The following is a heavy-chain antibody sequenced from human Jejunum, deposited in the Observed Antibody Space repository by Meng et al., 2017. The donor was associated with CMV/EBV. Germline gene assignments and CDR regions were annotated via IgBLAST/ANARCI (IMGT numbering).Heavy chain of an antibody. V-gene: IGHV4-4*07. Sequence: QGQLQEAGPGLVKPSETLSRTCTVSTNSFTTYVWNWLRQPAGKGLEWIGRVYSSGSTSSHPSLRSRVLLSVDRSKNQFSLKLTSVTAADTAVYYCAADAGHGDPLEYWGQGTLVTVSS. CDR3: AADAGHGDPLEY. J-gene: IGHJ4*02. D-gene: IGHD4-17*01. CDR1: TNSFTTYV. CDR2: VYSSGST.